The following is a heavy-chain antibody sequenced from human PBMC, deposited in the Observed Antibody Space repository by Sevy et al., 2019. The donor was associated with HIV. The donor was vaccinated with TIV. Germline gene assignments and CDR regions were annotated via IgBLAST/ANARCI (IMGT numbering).Heavy chain of an antibody. CDR1: GGSISSGSYY. CDR3: ARGGSSWAGWFDP. CDR2: FYTSGST. D-gene: IGHD6-13*01. Sequence: SETLSLTCTVSGGSISSGSYYWSWIRQPAGKGLEWIGRFYTSGSTNYNPSLKSRVTISVDTSNNQFSLKLSSVTAAETAVYYCARGGSSWAGWFDPWGQGTLVTVSS. V-gene: IGHV4-61*02. J-gene: IGHJ5*02.